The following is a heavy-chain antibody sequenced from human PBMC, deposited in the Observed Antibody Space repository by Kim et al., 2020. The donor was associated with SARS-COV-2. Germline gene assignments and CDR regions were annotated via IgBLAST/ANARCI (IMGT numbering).Heavy chain of an antibody. CDR3: ASYSPPRDDYIWGSYRYTDYYYGMDV. Sequence: GGSLRLSCAASGFTVSSNYMSWVRQAPGKGLEWVSVIYSGGSTYYADSVKGRFTISRDNSKNTLYLQMNSLRAEDTAVYYCASYSPPRDDYIWGSYRYTDYYYGMDVWGQGTTVTVSS. J-gene: IGHJ6*02. V-gene: IGHV3-53*01. D-gene: IGHD3-16*02. CDR2: IYSGGST. CDR1: GFTVSSNY.